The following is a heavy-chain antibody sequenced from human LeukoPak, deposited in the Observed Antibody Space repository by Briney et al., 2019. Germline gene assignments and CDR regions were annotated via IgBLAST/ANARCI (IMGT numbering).Heavy chain of an antibody. CDR2: INPIGGVT. J-gene: IGHJ4*02. D-gene: IGHD3-22*01. CDR1: GYSFTGYY. CDR3: ARDNGRGYPVYFGY. V-gene: IGHV1-2*02. Sequence: ASVKVSCKASGYSFTGYYIHWVRQAPGQGLEWMGWINPIGGVTNYAQKFQGRVTMTRDTFITTAYMEMSSLRSDDTAVYYCARDNGRGYPVYFGYWGQGTLVTVSS.